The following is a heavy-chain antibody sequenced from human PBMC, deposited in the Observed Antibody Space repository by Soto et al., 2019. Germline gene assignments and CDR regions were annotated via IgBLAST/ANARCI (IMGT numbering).Heavy chain of an antibody. V-gene: IGHV4-31*03. CDR2: IYYSGST. D-gene: IGHD2-15*01. J-gene: IGHJ6*03. CDR1: GGSISSGGYY. Sequence: QVQLQESGPGLVKPSQTLSLTCTVSGGSISSGGYYWSWIRQHPGKGLEWIGYIYYSGSTYYNPSLKIRVTISVDTSKNQFSLKLSSVTAADTAVYYCARVLRDYCSGGSCYSFYYSYMDVWGKGTTVTVSS. CDR3: ARVLRDYCSGGSCYSFYYSYMDV.